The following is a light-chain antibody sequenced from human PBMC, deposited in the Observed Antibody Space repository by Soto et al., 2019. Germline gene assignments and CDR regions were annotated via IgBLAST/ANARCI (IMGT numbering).Light chain of an antibody. V-gene: IGLV2-14*01. CDR1: SSDVGGYNY. Sequence: QSVLTQPASVSGSPGQSITISCTGTSSDVGGYNYVSWYQQHPGKAPKLMIYEVSNRPSGVSNRFSGSKSGNTASLTISGLQAKDEADYYCSSYTSSSTSFGTGTKVTVL. CDR2: EVS. CDR3: SSYTSSSTS. J-gene: IGLJ1*01.